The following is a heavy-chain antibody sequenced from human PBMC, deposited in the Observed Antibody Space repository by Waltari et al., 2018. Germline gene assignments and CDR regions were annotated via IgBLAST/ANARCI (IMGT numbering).Heavy chain of an antibody. V-gene: IGHV1-2*04. J-gene: IGHJ6*02. D-gene: IGHD5-18*01. CDR1: GYPFTGYY. Sequence: QVQLVQSGAEVKKPGASVKVSCKASGYPFTGYYMHWVRQAPGQGLEWMGWINPNSGGTNYAQKFQGWVTMTRDTSISTAYMELSRLRSDDTAVYYCARGGQLSPFYYYGMDVWGQGTTVTVSS. CDR3: ARGGQLSPFYYYGMDV. CDR2: INPNSGGT.